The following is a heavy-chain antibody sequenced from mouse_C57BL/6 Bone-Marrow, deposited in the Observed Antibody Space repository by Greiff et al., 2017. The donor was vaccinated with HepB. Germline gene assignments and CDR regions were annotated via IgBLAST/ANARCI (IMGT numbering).Heavy chain of an antibody. CDR3: ARGGYANYAMDY. Sequence: VQLQQSGAELARPGASVKMSCKASGYTFTSYTMHWVKQRPGQGLEWIGYINPSSGYNKYNQKFKDKATLTADKSSSTAYMQLSSLTSEDSAVYYCARGGYANYAMDYWGQGTSVTVSS. CDR1: GYTFTSYT. D-gene: IGHD3-1*01. V-gene: IGHV1-4*01. J-gene: IGHJ4*01. CDR2: INPSSGYN.